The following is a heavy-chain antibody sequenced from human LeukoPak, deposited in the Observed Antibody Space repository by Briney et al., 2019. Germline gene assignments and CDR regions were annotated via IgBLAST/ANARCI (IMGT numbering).Heavy chain of an antibody. CDR1: GFTFSSYG. J-gene: IGHJ6*02. CDR2: IWYDGSNK. CDR3: AREAGYCSGGSCYNYYGMDV. Sequence: GGSLRLSCAASGFTFSSYGMHWVRQAPGKGLEWVAVIWYDGSNKYYADSVKGRFTISRDNAKNTLYLQMNSLRAEDTAVYYSAREAGYCSGGSCYNYYGMDVWGQGTTVTVSS. D-gene: IGHD2-15*01. V-gene: IGHV3-33*01.